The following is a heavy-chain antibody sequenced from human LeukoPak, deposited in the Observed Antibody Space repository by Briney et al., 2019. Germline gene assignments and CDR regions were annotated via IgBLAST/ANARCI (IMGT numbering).Heavy chain of an antibody. Sequence: GGSLRLSCAASGFTFSIYSMNWVRQAPGKGLEWLSSITSSSNYIYYADSVKGRFTIPRDNVQNSLYLQMNSLRAEDTAMYYCARDRGYFDNWGQGTLATVSS. CDR1: GFTFSIYS. CDR2: ITSSSNYI. J-gene: IGHJ4*02. V-gene: IGHV3-21*01. CDR3: ARDRGYFDN.